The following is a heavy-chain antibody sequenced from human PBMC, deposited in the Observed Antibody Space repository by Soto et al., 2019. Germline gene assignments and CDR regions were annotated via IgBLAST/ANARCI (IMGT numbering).Heavy chain of an antibody. CDR3: ARDMYNSADY. D-gene: IGHD6-25*01. J-gene: IGHJ4*02. CDR1: GFTFSSYW. Sequence: PGGSLRLSCAASGFTFSSYWMHWVRQAPGKGLVWVSRISHDVSITSYADSVKGRFTISRDNAKNTLYLQMDSLRAEDTAVYFCARDMYNSADYWGQGTLVTVSS. V-gene: IGHV3-74*01. CDR2: ISHDVSIT.